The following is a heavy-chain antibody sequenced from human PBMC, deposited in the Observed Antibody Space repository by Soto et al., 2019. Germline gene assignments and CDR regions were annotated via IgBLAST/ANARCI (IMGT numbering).Heavy chain of an antibody. Sequence: QVQLVQSGAEVKKPGSSVKVSCKACGGTFSNHIITWVRQAPGQGPEWMGRIIPMLAITNYAQKFHGRVTITAYQSTTTAYMEVSSLRPEDSAMYYCVRDSPIGSAFSGHDDIDSWGQGTLVTVSS. CDR3: VRDSPIGSAFSGHDDIDS. CDR1: GGTFSNHI. D-gene: IGHD5-12*01. J-gene: IGHJ4*02. V-gene: IGHV1-69*08. CDR2: IIPMLAIT.